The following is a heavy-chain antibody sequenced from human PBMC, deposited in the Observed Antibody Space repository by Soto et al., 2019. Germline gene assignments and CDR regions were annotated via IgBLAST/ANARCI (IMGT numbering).Heavy chain of an antibody. CDR1: GGSISSGGYY. Sequence: PSETLSLTCTVSGGSISSGGYYWSWIRQHPGKGLEWIGYIYYSGSTYYNPSLKSRVTISVDTSKNQFSLKLSSVTAADTAVYYCARVSVPAAMSYYYYMDVWGKGTTVTVSS. CDR2: IYYSGST. CDR3: ARVSVPAAMSYYYYMDV. V-gene: IGHV4-31*03. D-gene: IGHD2-2*01. J-gene: IGHJ6*03.